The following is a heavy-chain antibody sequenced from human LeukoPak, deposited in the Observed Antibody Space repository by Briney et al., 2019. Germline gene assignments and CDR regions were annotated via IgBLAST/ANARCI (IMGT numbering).Heavy chain of an antibody. CDR2: INEDGGEI. J-gene: IGHJ6*04. V-gene: IGHV3-7*01. Sequence: GGSLRLSCAASGFTFSRSWMTWVRQAPGKGLEWVASINEDGGEIHYVDSVKGRFTISRDNAKNSLCLQMNSLRAEDTAVYYCAELGITMIGGVWGKGTTVTISS. CDR3: AELGITMIGGV. D-gene: IGHD3-10*02. CDR1: GFTFSRSW.